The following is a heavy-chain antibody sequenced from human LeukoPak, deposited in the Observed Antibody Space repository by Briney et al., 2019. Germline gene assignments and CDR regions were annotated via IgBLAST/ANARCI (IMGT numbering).Heavy chain of an antibody. CDR3: ARDGWGDYDSSGQALGVFDY. Sequence: PGGSLRLSCAASGFTFSSYWMAWVRQAPGKGLEWVANIKQDGSEKYYVDSVKGRFTISRDNAKNSLYLQMNSLRAEDTAVYYCARDGWGDYDSSGQALGVFDYWGQGTLVTVSS. D-gene: IGHD3-22*01. J-gene: IGHJ4*02. CDR2: IKQDGSEK. CDR1: GFTFSSYW. V-gene: IGHV3-7*01.